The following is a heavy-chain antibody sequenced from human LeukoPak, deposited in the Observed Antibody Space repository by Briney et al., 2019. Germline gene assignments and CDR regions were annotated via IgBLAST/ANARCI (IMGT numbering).Heavy chain of an antibody. CDR3: ASDYGDFFDFDS. CDR2: IWYDGSNK. V-gene: IGHV3-33*01. D-gene: IGHD4-17*01. Sequence: PGGSLRLSCAASGFTFSSYGMHWVRQAPGKGLARVAVIWYDGSNKYYADSVKGRVTISRDNSKNTLYLQMNSLRAEDTAVYYCASDYGDFFDFDSWGQGTLVTVSS. CDR1: GFTFSSYG. J-gene: IGHJ4*02.